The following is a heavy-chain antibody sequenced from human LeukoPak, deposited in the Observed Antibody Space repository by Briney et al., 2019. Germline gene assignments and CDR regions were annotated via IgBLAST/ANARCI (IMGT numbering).Heavy chain of an antibody. V-gene: IGHV3-21*01. J-gene: IGHJ4*02. Sequence: PGGSLRLSWAASGXTFSSYSMNWVRQAPGKGLEWVSSISSSSSYIYYADSVKGRFTISRDNAKNSLYLQMNSLRAEDTAVYYCAGDPYGGNSEDYWGQGTLVTVSS. CDR1: GXTFSSYS. CDR2: ISSSSSYI. D-gene: IGHD4-23*01. CDR3: AGDPYGGNSEDY.